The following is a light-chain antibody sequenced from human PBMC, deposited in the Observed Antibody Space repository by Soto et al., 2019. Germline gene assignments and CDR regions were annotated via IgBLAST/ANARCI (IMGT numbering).Light chain of an antibody. J-gene: IGLJ1*01. Sequence: QSVLTQPPSSPGTPGQSVAISCTGTSSHVGGYDYVSWYQQHPGKAPKLMIYDVSKRPSGVPDRFSGSKSGNTASLTVSGLQAEDEADYYCSSYAGTHIVFGTGTKVTVL. CDR3: SSYAGTHIV. CDR2: DVS. V-gene: IGLV2-8*01. CDR1: SSHVGGYDY.